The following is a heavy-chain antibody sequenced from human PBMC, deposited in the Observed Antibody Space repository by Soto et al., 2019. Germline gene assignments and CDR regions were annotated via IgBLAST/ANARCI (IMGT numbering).Heavy chain of an antibody. CDR2: IYYSGST. Sequence: SETLSLTCTVSGGSISSYYWSWIRQHPGKGLEWIGYIYYSGSTYYNPSLKSRVTISVDTSKNQFSLKLSSVTAADTAVYYCAREVATILGFFDYWGQGTLVTVSS. D-gene: IGHD5-12*01. V-gene: IGHV4-59*06. CDR1: GGSISSYY. J-gene: IGHJ4*02. CDR3: AREVATILGFFDY.